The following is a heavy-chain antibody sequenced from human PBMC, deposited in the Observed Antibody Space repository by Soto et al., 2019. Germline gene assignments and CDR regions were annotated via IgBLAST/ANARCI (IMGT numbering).Heavy chain of an antibody. V-gene: IGHV4-31*03. CDR2: IYYSGST. CDR1: GGSISSGGYY. J-gene: IGHJ6*03. Sequence: PSETLSLTCTVSGGSISSGGYYWSWIRQHPGKGLEWIGYIYYSGSTYYNPSLKSRVTISVDTSKNQFSLKLSSVTAADTAVYYCAREVAVAASYYYYYMDVWGKGTTVTVSS. D-gene: IGHD6-19*01. CDR3: AREVAVAASYYYYYMDV.